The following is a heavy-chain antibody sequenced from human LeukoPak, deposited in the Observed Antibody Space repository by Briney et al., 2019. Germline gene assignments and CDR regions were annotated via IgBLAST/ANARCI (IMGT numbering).Heavy chain of an antibody. CDR3: ARADKNWGPDAFDI. J-gene: IGHJ3*02. Sequence: SETLSLTCTVSGGSISSGGYYWSWIRQPPGKGLEWIGYIYHSGSTYYNPSLKSRVTISVDRSKNQFSLKLSSVSAADTAVYYCARADKNWGPDAFDIWGQGTMVTVSS. V-gene: IGHV4-30-2*01. CDR2: IYHSGST. D-gene: IGHD7-27*01. CDR1: GGSISSGGYY.